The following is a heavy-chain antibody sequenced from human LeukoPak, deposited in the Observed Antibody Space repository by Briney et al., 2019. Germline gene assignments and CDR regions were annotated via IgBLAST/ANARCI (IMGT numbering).Heavy chain of an antibody. CDR2: MNPNSGNT. J-gene: IGHJ6*03. D-gene: IGHD1-1*01. CDR1: GYTFTGYY. V-gene: IGHV1-8*03. CDR3: ARAKKQLERRKPPGYYYYMDV. Sequence: ASVKVSCKASGYTFTGYYMHWVRQAPGQGLEWMGWMNPNSGNTGYAQKFQGRVTITRNTSISTAYMELSSLRPEDTAVYYCARAKKQLERRKPPGYYYYMDVWGKGTTVTVSS.